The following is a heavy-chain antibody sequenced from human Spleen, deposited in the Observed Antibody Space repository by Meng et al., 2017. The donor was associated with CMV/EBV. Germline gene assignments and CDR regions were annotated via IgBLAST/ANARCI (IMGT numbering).Heavy chain of an antibody. D-gene: IGHD6-13*01. CDR1: GFTFTNYA. Sequence: ASVKVSCKASGFTFTNYAISWVRQAPGQGLEWMGWISGYNGDTKHAQKFKGRVTMTTDTSTSTAHMVLRSLRSDDTAVYYCVRDRVYGYSTTSTYFDYWGQGTLVTVSS. J-gene: IGHJ4*02. CDR3: VRDRVYGYSTTSTYFDY. V-gene: IGHV1-18*01. CDR2: ISGYNGDT.